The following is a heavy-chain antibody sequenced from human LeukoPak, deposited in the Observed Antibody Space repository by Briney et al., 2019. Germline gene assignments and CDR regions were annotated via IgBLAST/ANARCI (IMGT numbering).Heavy chain of an antibody. J-gene: IGHJ4*02. CDR2: ISSSSGYI. CDR1: GFTFSSYS. V-gene: IGHV3-21*01. CDR3: ARDPFDYDSSGYYRINTNFDY. Sequence: GGSLRLSCAASGFTFSSYSMNWVRQAPGKGLEWVSSISSSSGYIYYADSVKGRFTISRDNAKNSLYLQMNSLRAEDTAVYYCARDPFDYDSSGYYRINTNFDYWGQGTLVTVSS. D-gene: IGHD3-22*01.